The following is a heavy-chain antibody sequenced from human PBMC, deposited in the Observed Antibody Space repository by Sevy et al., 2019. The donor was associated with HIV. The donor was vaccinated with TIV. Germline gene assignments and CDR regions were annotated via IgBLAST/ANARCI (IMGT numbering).Heavy chain of an antibody. CDR1: GFTFSRYS. CDR3: AGVGGYCSSTSCYEYYYYGMDV. J-gene: IGHJ6*02. V-gene: IGHV3-7*01. D-gene: IGHD2-2*01. CDR2: IKQDGSEK. Sequence: GVSLRLSCAASGFTFSRYSMSWVRQAPGKGLEWVANIKQDGSEKYYVDSVKGRFTISRDNAKNSLYLQMNSLRAEDTAVYYCAGVGGYCSSTSCYEYYYYGMDVWGQGTTVTVSS.